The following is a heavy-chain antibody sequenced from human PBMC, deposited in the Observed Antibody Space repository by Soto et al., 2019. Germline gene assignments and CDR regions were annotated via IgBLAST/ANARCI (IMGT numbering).Heavy chain of an antibody. CDR3: TRSNWNDLEYYYYGMDV. CDR2: IRSKAYGGTT. D-gene: IGHD1-20*01. J-gene: IGHJ6*02. Sequence: GGSLRLSCTASGFTFGDYAMSWFRQAPGKGLEWVGFIRSKAYGGTTEYAASVKGRFTISRDDSKSIAYLQMNSLKTEDTAVYYCTRSNWNDLEYYYYGMDVWGQGTTVTVSS. V-gene: IGHV3-49*03. CDR1: GFTFGDYA.